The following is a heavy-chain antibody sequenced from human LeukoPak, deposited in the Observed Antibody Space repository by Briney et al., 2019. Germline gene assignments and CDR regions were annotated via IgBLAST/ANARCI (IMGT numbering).Heavy chain of an antibody. Sequence: PSETLSLTCTVSGGSISSGGYYWSWIRQPPGKGLEWIGYIYYSGSTYYNPSLKSRVTISVDTSKNQFTLKLSSVTAADTAVYYCARVTGETSPYYYMDVWGKGTTVTVSS. CDR1: GGSISSGGYY. J-gene: IGHJ6*03. CDR3: ARVTGETSPYYYMDV. D-gene: IGHD7-27*01. V-gene: IGHV4-31*03. CDR2: IYYSGST.